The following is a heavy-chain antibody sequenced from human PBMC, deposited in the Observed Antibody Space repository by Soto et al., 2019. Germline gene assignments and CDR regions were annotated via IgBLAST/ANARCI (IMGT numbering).Heavy chain of an antibody. Sequence: QVQLVQSGAEVKKPGSSVKVSCKASGGTFSSYAISWVRQAPGQGLEWMGGIISIFGTADYAQKFQGRVRITADESTSTAYMERSSLGSEDTAVYCCAAARAVSYYYYGMDVWGQGTTVTVSS. D-gene: IGHD4-17*01. CDR3: AAARAVSYYYYGMDV. V-gene: IGHV1-69*12. J-gene: IGHJ6*02. CDR1: GGTFSSYA. CDR2: IISIFGTA.